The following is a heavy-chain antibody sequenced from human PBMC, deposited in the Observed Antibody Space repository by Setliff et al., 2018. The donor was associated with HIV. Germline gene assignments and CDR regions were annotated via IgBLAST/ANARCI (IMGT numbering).Heavy chain of an antibody. CDR3: ARDFGVVIPQGRFDP. Sequence: SETLSLTCIVSGVSTISSSSSYYWGWIRQPPGKGLEWIGSIYYSGSTYYNPSLKSRVTLSVDTSKNQFFLRLSSVTAADTAVYYCARDFGVVIPQGRFDPWGQGTLVTVSS. D-gene: IGHD3-3*01. CDR1: GVSTISSSSSYY. V-gene: IGHV4-39*01. J-gene: IGHJ5*02. CDR2: IYYSGST.